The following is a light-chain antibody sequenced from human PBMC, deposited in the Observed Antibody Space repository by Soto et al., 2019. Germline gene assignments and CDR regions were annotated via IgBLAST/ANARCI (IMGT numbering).Light chain of an antibody. J-gene: IGKJ1*01. CDR1: QSVSNS. CDR2: GAS. CDR3: QQRCNWPYAWT. V-gene: IGKV3-11*01. Sequence: EIVLTQSPATLSLSPGERATLSCRASQSVSNSLAWYQQKPGQAPRLLIYGASNRATGIPTRFSGSGSGTAVTLTISSLEPEDFGVYYCQQRCNWPYAWTFGQGTKVEMK.